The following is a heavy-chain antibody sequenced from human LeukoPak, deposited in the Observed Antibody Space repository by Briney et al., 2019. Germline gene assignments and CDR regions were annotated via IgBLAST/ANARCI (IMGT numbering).Heavy chain of an antibody. CDR1: GFTFSSYA. V-gene: IGHV3-23*01. Sequence: GGSLRLSCAASGFTFSSYAMSWVRQAPGKGLEWVSAISGSGGSTYYADSVKGRFTISRDNSKNTLYLQMNSLRAEDTAVYYCARDRGGSYLFDYWGQGALVTVSS. J-gene: IGHJ4*02. CDR3: ARDRGGSYLFDY. D-gene: IGHD1-26*01. CDR2: ISGSGGST.